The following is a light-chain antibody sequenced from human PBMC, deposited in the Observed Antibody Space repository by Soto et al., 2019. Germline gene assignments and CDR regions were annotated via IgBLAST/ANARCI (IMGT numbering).Light chain of an antibody. CDR3: QQYGGE. Sequence: EIVLTQSPGTLSLSPGERDTLSCRASQSGSSSYLAWYQQKPGQAPRLLIYGASSRATGIPDRFSGSGSGTDFTLTISRREPEEFAVYYCQQYGGEFGQGTKVEIK. J-gene: IGKJ1*01. CDR1: QSGSSSY. V-gene: IGKV3-20*01. CDR2: GAS.